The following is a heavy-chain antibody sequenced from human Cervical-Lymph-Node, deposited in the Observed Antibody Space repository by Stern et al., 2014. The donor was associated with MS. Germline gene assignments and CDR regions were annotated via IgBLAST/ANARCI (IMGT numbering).Heavy chain of an antibody. D-gene: IGHD3-9*01. V-gene: IGHV4-61*02. J-gene: IGHJ3*02. CDR2: IYSSGST. CDR3: ARGNYDVLTDNGGHGFDI. Sequence: QVQLQESGPGLVKPSQTLSLTCTVSGGSISSGNYYWSWIRQPAGEGLEWIGRIYSSGSTQYNPPPKSRSTITADKPPTHFPLRLSSVTAADTAVYYCARGNYDVLTDNGGHGFDIWGQGTMVTVS. CDR1: GGSISSGNYY.